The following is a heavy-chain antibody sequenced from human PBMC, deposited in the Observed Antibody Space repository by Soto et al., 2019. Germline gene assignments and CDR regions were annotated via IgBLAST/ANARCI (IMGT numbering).Heavy chain of an antibody. CDR1: GFTFSSYA. Sequence: GGSLRLSCAASGFTFSSYAMSWVRQAPGKGLEWVSAISGSGGSTYYADSVKGRFTISRDNSKNTLYLQMNSLRAEDTAVYYCANLLGAYYDSSGYYPQPAPDAFDIWGQGTMVTVSS. V-gene: IGHV3-23*01. D-gene: IGHD3-22*01. CDR3: ANLLGAYYDSSGYYPQPAPDAFDI. CDR2: ISGSGGST. J-gene: IGHJ3*02.